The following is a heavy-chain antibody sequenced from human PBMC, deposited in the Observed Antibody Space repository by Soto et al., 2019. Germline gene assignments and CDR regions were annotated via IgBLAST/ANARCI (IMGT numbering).Heavy chain of an antibody. J-gene: IGHJ3*02. D-gene: IGHD6-19*01. CDR1: GFTFSSYG. Sequence: GGSLRLSCAASGFTFSSYGMHWVRQAPGKGLEWVAVISYDGSNKYYADSVKGRFTLSRDNSKNTLYLQTNSLRAEDTAVYYCAKLGGVAGTGGDAFDIWGQGTMVTVSS. CDR2: ISYDGSNK. CDR3: AKLGGVAGTGGDAFDI. V-gene: IGHV3-30*18.